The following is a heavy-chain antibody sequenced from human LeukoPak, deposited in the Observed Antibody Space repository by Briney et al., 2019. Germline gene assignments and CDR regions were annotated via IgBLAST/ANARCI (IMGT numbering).Heavy chain of an antibody. J-gene: IGHJ4*02. Sequence: ASVKVSCKASGYIFTNYYMHWVRQAPGQGLEWMGIINPSGGSTTYTQKFQGRVTMTRDTSTSTVYMEVSSLRSGDTAVYYCARAGYDSSGYYSYWGQGTLVTVSS. CDR2: INPSGGST. CDR1: GYIFTNYY. CDR3: ARAGYDSSGYYSY. V-gene: IGHV1-46*01. D-gene: IGHD3-22*01.